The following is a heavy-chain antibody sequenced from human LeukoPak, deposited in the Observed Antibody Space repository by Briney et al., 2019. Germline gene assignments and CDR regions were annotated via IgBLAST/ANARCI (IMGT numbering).Heavy chain of an antibody. V-gene: IGHV4-39*07. Sequence: SDTLSLTCTVSGRSKSSSSYFWRWIPQPSGKGLEWLGSFFYCGSAHYNPSLKSRVNISGDTSTSQFSLKLRSVTAADTAVYYCARQVARSLISLRVVSLDSFDIWGQGTTVSVTS. CDR2: FFYCGSA. D-gene: IGHD3-22*01. CDR3: ARQVARSLISLRVVSLDSFDI. J-gene: IGHJ3*02. CDR1: GRSKSSSSYF.